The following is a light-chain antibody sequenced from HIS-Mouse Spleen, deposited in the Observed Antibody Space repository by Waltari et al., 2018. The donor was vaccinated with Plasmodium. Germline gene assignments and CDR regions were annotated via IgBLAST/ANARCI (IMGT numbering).Light chain of an antibody. J-gene: IGLJ3*02. CDR3: YSTDSSGNHRV. V-gene: IGLV3-10*01. CDR1: ALPKKY. CDR2: EDS. Sequence: SYELTQPPSVSVSPGQTARITCSGDALPKKYAYWYQQKSGQAPVLVIYEDSKRPPGIPERCSGSSSGTMATLTISGGQVEDEADYYCYSTDSSGNHRVFGGGTKLTVL.